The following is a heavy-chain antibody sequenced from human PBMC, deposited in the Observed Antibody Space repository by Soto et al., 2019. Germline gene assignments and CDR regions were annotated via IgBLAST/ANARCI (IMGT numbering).Heavy chain of an antibody. CDR3: AKDGTWDDIVVVVVAPVSFDI. J-gene: IGHJ3*02. Sequence: PGGSLRLSCSASGFTFSNYAMYWVRQAPGKGLEYVSAISSNGVSTYYAYSVKGRFTISRDNSKNTLYLQMSSLRAEDTAVYYCAKDGTWDDIVVVVVAPVSFDIWGEGTMVTVSS. CDR1: GFTFSNYA. V-gene: IGHV3-64D*06. D-gene: IGHD2-15*01. CDR2: ISSNGVST.